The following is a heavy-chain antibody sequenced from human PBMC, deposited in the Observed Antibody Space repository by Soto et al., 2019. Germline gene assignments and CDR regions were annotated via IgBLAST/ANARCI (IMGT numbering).Heavy chain of an antibody. CDR3: ARGEYYYDSSGYCSHFDY. J-gene: IGHJ4*02. CDR2: IYYSGST. D-gene: IGHD3-22*01. V-gene: IGHV4-30-4*01. Sequence: SETLSLTCTVSGGSISSGDYYWSWIRQPPGKGLEWIGYIYYSGSTYYNPSLKSRVTISVDTSKNQFSLKLSSVTAADTAVYYCARGEYYYDSSGYCSHFDYWGQGTLVTVSS. CDR1: GGSISSGDYY.